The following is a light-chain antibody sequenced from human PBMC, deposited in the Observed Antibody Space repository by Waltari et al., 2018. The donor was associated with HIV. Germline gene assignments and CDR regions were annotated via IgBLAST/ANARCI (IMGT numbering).Light chain of an antibody. Sequence: QSVLTQPPSVSGTPGQRVTLSFSLGTPHIGGHYVYLYQQLPGTAPKLLISRNNQRPSGVPDRFSGSKSGTSASLAISGLRSEDEADYYCAVWDDSLTNWLFGGGTKLTVL. J-gene: IGLJ3*02. CDR3: AVWDDSLTNWL. CDR1: TPHIGGHY. V-gene: IGLV1-47*01. CDR2: RNN.